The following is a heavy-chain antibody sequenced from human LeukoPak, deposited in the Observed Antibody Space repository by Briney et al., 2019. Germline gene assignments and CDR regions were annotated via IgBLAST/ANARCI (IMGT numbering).Heavy chain of an antibody. CDR2: IYTSGST. CDR1: GGSISSYY. Sequence: SETLSLTCTVSGGSISSYYWSWIRQPAGKGLEWIGRIYTSGSTNYNPSLKSRVTMSVDTSKNQFSLKLSSVTAADTAVYYCARDQSLGTMIVVVPEMAFDIWGQGTMVTVSS. J-gene: IGHJ3*02. D-gene: IGHD3-22*01. CDR3: ARDQSLGTMIVVVPEMAFDI. V-gene: IGHV4-4*07.